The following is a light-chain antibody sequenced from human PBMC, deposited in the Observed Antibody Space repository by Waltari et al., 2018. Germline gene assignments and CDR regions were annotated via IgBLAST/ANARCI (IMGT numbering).Light chain of an antibody. CDR3: QSHDNLARWT. CDR2: GAS. V-gene: IGKV1-33*01. J-gene: IGKJ1*01. Sequence: DIQMTQSPSSLSASLGDRVTITCQASRDIGNSLNWYQQKPGKPPKLLIYGASNLQTGVPSGFIGSGSGTYFTLAISSLQPEDVATYYCQSHDNLARWTFGRGTKVELK. CDR1: RDIGNS.